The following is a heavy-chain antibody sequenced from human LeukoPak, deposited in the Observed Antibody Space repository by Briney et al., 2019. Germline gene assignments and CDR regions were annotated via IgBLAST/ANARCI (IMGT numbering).Heavy chain of an antibody. J-gene: IGHJ4*02. CDR3: ATDLRITIFGVVPVDY. CDR2: FDPEDGEA. V-gene: IGHV1-24*01. D-gene: IGHD3-3*01. Sequence: ASVKVSCKVSGYTLTELSMHWVRQAPGKGLEWMGGFDPEDGEAIYAQKFQGRVTMTEDTSTDTAYMELSSLRSEDTAVYYCATDLRITIFGVVPVDYRGQGTLVTVSS. CDR1: GYTLTELS.